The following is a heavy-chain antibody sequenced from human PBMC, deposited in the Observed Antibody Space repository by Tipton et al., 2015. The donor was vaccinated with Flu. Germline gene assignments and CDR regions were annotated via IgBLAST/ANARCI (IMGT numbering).Heavy chain of an antibody. V-gene: IGHV3-11*01. J-gene: IGHJ6*02. CDR2: ISSSGSTI. D-gene: IGHD1-26*01. CDR1: GFTFSDYY. Sequence: SLRLSCAASGFTFSDYYMSWIRQAPGKGLEWVSYISSSGSTIYYADSVKGRFTISRDNAKNSLYLQMNSLRAEDTAVYYCARSRYLGATYGMDVWGQGTTVTVSS. CDR3: ARSRYLGATYGMDV.